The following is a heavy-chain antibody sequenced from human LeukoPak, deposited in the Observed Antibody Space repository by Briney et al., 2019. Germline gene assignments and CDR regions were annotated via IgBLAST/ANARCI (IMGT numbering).Heavy chain of an antibody. J-gene: IGHJ4*02. CDR1: GFTFSSYA. D-gene: IGHD1/OR15-1a*01. V-gene: IGHV3-23*01. CDR2: ISGSGGST. CDR3: AKVEQRFPYFDY. Sequence: GGSLRLSCVASGFTFSSYAMSWVRQAPGKGLEWVSAISGSGGSTYYADSVKGRFTISRDNSKNTLYLQMNSLRAEDTAVYYCAKVEQRFPYFDYWGQGTLVTVSS.